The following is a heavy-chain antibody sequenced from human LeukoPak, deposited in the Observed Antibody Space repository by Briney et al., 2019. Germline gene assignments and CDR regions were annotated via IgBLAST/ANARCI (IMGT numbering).Heavy chain of an antibody. Sequence: GGSLRLSCAASGFSFIGYGMHWVRQAPGKGLEWVGVISDDGRSKDYADSVKGRFTISRDNSKDTLYLQMNSLRDEDTAVYYCAERPSDYGDYVSYFDYWGQGTLVTVSS. CDR3: AERPSDYGDYVSYFDY. J-gene: IGHJ4*02. D-gene: IGHD4-17*01. CDR1: GFSFIGYG. V-gene: IGHV3-30*18. CDR2: ISDDGRSK.